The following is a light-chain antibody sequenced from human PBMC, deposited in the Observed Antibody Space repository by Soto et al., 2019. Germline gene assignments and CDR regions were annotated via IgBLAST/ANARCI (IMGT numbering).Light chain of an antibody. J-gene: IGLJ1*01. CDR2: DVS. Sequence: QSALTQPDSVSGSPGPSITISCTGTSSDVGAYNSVSWYHQHAGKAPKLIIYDVSTRPSGISDRFSVSKSGSTASLTISELHGEDESDDYCSSYTNGVTDVFATGTKFTVL. V-gene: IGLV2-14*01. CDR1: SSDVGAYNS. CDR3: SSYTNGVTDV.